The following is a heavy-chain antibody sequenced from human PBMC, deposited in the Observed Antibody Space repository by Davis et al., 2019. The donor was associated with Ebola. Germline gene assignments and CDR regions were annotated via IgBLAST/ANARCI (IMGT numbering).Heavy chain of an antibody. D-gene: IGHD4-23*01. CDR1: GGSVSSCYYY. Sequence: SETLSLTCTVSGGSVSSCYYYWSWVRQPPGKGLEWIGYIYYSGSTKNNPFLKSRVTLSVHTSENKFSLKLSSVTAADTAVYYCARQESQLHRYYFDSWGQGTLVTVSS. J-gene: IGHJ4*02. CDR2: IYYSGST. V-gene: IGHV4-61*01. CDR3: ARQESQLHRYYFDS.